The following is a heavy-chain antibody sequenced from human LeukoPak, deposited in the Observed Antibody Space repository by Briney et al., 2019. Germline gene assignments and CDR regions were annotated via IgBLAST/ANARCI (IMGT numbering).Heavy chain of an antibody. CDR2: IRYDGSNK. J-gene: IGHJ4*02. CDR1: GFTFSSYG. V-gene: IGHV3-30*02. Sequence: PGGSLRLSCAASGFTFSSYGMHWVRQAPGKGLEWVAFIRYDGSNKYYADSVKGRFTISRDNSKNTLYLQMNSLRAEDTAVYYCASNGPWGYDILTGYYRFDYWGQGTLVTVSS. CDR3: ASNGPWGYDILTGYYRFDY. D-gene: IGHD3-9*01.